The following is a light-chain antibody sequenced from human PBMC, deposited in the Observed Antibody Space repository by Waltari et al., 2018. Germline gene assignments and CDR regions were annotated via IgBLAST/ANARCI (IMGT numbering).Light chain of an antibody. J-gene: IGLJ3*02. CDR1: SSNLGHTY. V-gene: IGLV1-51*01. CDR2: DNN. CDR3: GTWDNSLSVLWV. Sequence: QSVLTQPPSVSAAPGQQVTISCSGISSNLGHTYVSWYQLLPGTAPKLLIYDNNKRPSGIPDRFSGSKSGTSATLGITGLQTGDEADYYCGTWDNSLSVLWVFGGGTKLTVL.